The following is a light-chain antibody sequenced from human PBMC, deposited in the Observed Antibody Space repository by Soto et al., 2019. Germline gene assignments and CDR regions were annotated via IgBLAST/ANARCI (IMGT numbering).Light chain of an antibody. J-gene: IGKJ1*01. CDR1: QSVSSSY. Sequence: EIVLTQSPGTLSLFPGERATLSCRASQSVSSSYLAWYQQKPGQAPRLLIYGASNRATGIPDRFGGAGSGTDFTLTISRLEPEDFAVYYCHQYGSAPAWTFGQGTKVEIK. V-gene: IGKV3-20*01. CDR3: HQYGSAPAWT. CDR2: GAS.